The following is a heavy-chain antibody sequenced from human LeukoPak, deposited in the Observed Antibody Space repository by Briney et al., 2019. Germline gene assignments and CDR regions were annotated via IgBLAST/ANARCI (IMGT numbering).Heavy chain of an antibody. Sequence: GGSLRLSCAASGFNFANHAKSWVRQTAGKGLEWVSAISGGGDITYYADSVKGRFTISRDNSKDTLFLQMHSLRPGDTAVYYCVREDTPATANYWGQGTLVTISS. V-gene: IGHV3-23*01. CDR2: ISGGGDIT. CDR1: GFNFANHA. D-gene: IGHD2-21*02. CDR3: VREDTPATANY. J-gene: IGHJ4*02.